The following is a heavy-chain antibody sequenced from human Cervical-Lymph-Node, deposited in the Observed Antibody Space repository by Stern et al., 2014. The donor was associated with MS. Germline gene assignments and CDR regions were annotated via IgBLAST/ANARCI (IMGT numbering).Heavy chain of an antibody. J-gene: IGHJ4*02. CDR3: ARDKGYCSGGSCYSGGIDY. V-gene: IGHV3-21*01. CDR1: GFTFRSYS. Sequence: EVQLVESGGGLVKPGGSLRLSCAASGFTFRSYSMNWVRQAPGQGLEWVSFIRSSSSNIYYADSVKGRCTISRDNAKNSLYLQMNSLRAEDTAVYYCARDKGYCSGGSCYSGGIDYWGQGTLVTVSS. D-gene: IGHD2-15*01. CDR2: IRSSSSNI.